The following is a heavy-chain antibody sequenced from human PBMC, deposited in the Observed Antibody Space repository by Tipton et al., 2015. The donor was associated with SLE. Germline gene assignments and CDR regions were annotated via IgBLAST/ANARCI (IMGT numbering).Heavy chain of an antibody. J-gene: IGHJ6*02. CDR2: ISYDGSNK. V-gene: IGHV3-30*04. CDR1: GFTFSTYA. CDR3: ARVLDYYYYGMDV. Sequence: SLRLSCAASGFTFSTYAMHWVRQAPGKGLEWVAVISYDGSNKYYADSVKGRFTIPRDNSKNTLYLHMNSLRAEDTAVYYCARVLDYYYYGMDVWGQGTTVTVSS.